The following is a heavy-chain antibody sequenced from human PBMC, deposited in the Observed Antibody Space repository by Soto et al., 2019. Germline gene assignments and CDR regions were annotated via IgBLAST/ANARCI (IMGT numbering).Heavy chain of an antibody. D-gene: IGHD1-20*01. CDR1: GGSVSSGNYF. CDR3: ARRRIDNWNQGHAFDF. CDR2: IYYNGDT. V-gene: IGHV4-39*01. Sequence: QLQLQESGQELVKPAETLSLKCAVSGGSVSSGNYFWGWIRQPPGKGLEWIGNIYYNGDTYYSPSLKSRVTMSVDTAQNQFSLRLTSVTAADTAVYYCARRRIDNWNQGHAFDFSGQGTLVTVSS. J-gene: IGHJ3*01.